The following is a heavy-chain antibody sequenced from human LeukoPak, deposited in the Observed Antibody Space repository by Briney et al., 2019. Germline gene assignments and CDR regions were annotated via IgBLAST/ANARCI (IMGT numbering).Heavy chain of an antibody. J-gene: IGHJ4*02. V-gene: IGHV5-51*01. CDR1: GYSFTSYW. CDR3: ARLAFRRRDGYGPTDY. CDR2: IYPGDSGT. D-gene: IGHD5-24*01. Sequence: GESLKISCKGSGYSFTSYWIGWVRQMPGKGLEWMGIIYPGDSGTRYSPSFQGQVTISADKSISTAYLQWSSLKASDTAMYYCARLAFRRRDGYGPTDYWGQGTLVTVSS.